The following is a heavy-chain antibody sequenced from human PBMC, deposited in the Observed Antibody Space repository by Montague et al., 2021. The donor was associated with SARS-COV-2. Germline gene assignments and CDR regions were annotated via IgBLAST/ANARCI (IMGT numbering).Heavy chain of an antibody. Sequence: SETLSLTCTVSGGSITRNYYWGWIRQPPGKGLEWVGNIYYSGTTFINPSLESRVTISVDASKNQFSLSLTSVTAADTAVYYCARPLVRGVPKAFDIWGQGALVIVPS. CDR1: GGSITRNYY. V-gene: IGHV4-39*01. D-gene: IGHD3-10*01. CDR2: IYYSGTT. J-gene: IGHJ3*02. CDR3: ARPLVRGVPKAFDI.